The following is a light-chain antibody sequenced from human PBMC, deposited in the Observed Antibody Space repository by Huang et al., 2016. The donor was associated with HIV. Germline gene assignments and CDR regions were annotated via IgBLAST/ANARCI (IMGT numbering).Light chain of an antibody. CDR1: QDISNR. CDR3: QQANSCPLT. V-gene: IGKV1-12*01. Sequence: DIQMTQSPSSLSASVGDRVTIICRASQDISNRLAWYQQKPGNAPNLLIHSASTWQSGFSSRFTGSGSGTEFTLTISSLQPEDCATYFCQQANSCPLTFAGGTKVEIK. J-gene: IGKJ4*01. CDR2: SAS.